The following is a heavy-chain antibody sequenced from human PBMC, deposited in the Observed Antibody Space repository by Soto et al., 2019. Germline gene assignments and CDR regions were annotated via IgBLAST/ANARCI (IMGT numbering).Heavy chain of an antibody. CDR1: GFIFRDFY. V-gene: IGHV3-11*06. Sequence: GGSLRLSCAASGFIFRDFYMSWIRQVPGKGLEWLSKISSSSSSTDYADSVKGRFTISRDNAKNSLYLQMSSLRAEDTAVYYCARDLGYCSGGSCPAFDYWGQGTLVTVS. J-gene: IGHJ4*02. CDR3: ARDLGYCSGGSCPAFDY. CDR2: ISSSSSST. D-gene: IGHD2-15*01.